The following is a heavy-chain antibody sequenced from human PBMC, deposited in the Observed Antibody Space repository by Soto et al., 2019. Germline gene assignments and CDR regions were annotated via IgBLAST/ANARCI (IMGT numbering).Heavy chain of an antibody. CDR1: GYGFTTYG. Sequence: QVHLVQSGAEVKKPGASVKVSCKGSGYGFTTYGITWVRQAPGQGLEWMAWISAHNGNTNYAQKLQARVTVTRDTSTSTAYMELRSLRSADTAVYHCARRRYGDYWGQGALVTVSS. V-gene: IGHV1-18*01. D-gene: IGHD1-1*01. J-gene: IGHJ4*02. CDR3: ARRRYGDY. CDR2: ISAHNGNT.